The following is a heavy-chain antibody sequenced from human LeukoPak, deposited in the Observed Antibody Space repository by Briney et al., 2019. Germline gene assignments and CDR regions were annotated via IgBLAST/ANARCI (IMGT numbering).Heavy chain of an antibody. V-gene: IGHV3-23*01. D-gene: IGHD3-10*01. CDR3: AKRVRYGSGSYHFDH. CDR1: GFTFRSYA. CDR2: ISDSGGST. Sequence: GGSLRLSCAASGFTFRSYAMSWVRQAPGKGLEWVSAISDSGGSTYYADSVKGRFTISRDNSKNTLYLQMNSLTAEDTAVYYCAKRVRYGSGSYHFDHWGQGTLVTVSS. J-gene: IGHJ4*02.